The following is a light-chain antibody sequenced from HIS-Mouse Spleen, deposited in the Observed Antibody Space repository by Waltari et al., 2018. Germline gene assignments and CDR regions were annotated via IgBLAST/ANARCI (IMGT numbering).Light chain of an antibody. CDR3: YSTDSSGNHRV. J-gene: IGLJ2*01. V-gene: IGLV3-10*01. CDR2: EDS. Sequence: SYELTQPPSVSVSPAQTARITCSGDALPKNYAHWYQQKSGQAPVLVIYEDSKRPSGIPERFSGSSSGTMATLTISGAQVEDEADYYCYSTDSSGNHRVFGGGTKLTVL. CDR1: ALPKNY.